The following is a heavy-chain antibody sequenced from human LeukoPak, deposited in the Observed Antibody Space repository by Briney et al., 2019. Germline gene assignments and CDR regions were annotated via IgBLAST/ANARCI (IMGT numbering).Heavy chain of an antibody. CDR3: ARVSSSAGAYYYYYYMDV. Sequence: SSETLSLTCTVSGGSISSSSYYWGWIRQPPGKGLEWIGSIYYSGSTYYNPSLKSRVTISVDTSKNQFSLKLSSVTAADTAVYYCARVSSSAGAYYYYYYMDVWGKGTTVTVSS. V-gene: IGHV4-39*07. CDR2: IYYSGST. J-gene: IGHJ6*03. CDR1: GGSISSSSYY. D-gene: IGHD6-6*01.